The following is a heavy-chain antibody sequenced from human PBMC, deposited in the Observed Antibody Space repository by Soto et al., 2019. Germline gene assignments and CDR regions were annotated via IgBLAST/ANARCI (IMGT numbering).Heavy chain of an antibody. V-gene: IGHV3-48*01. J-gene: IGHJ3*02. D-gene: IGHD3-10*01. CDR3: ATKYYYGSGSYYNGHDAFDI. Sequence: GSLRLSCAASGFTFSSYSMNWVRQAPGKGLEWVSYISSSSSTIYYADSVKGRFTISRDNAKNSLYLQMNSLRAEDTAVYYCATKYYYGSGSYYNGHDAFDIWGQGTMVTVSS. CDR2: ISSSSSTI. CDR1: GFTFSSYS.